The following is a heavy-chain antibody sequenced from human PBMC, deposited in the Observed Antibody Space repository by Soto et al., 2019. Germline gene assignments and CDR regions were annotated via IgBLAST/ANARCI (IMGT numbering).Heavy chain of an antibody. V-gene: IGHV3-30*18. Sequence: GGSLRLSCAVSGFTFSSYDMHWVRQAPGKGLEWVAVISFDGINENYVDSVKGRFTISRDNSKNTLYLQMNSLRAEDTAIYYCAKLHGEWQWNDYWGQGTLVTVSS. D-gene: IGHD6-19*01. CDR3: AKLHGEWQWNDY. CDR1: GFTFSSYD. J-gene: IGHJ4*02. CDR2: ISFDGINE.